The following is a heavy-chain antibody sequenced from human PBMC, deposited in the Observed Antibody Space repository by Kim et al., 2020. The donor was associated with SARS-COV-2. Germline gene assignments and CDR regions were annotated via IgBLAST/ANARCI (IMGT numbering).Heavy chain of an antibody. CDR1: GFSFTNAW. D-gene: IGHD6-6*01. CDR3: TTAPLPSTDH. V-gene: IGHV3-15*01. J-gene: IGHJ4*02. CDR2: SKSRTDGGKT. Sequence: GGSLRLSCAASGFSFTNAWMSWVRQAPGKGLEWVGRSKSRTDGGKTEYAAPVKGRFTISRDDSRNMLYLLMNSLKIEDTAVYYCTTAPLPSTDHWGQGTLVTVSS.